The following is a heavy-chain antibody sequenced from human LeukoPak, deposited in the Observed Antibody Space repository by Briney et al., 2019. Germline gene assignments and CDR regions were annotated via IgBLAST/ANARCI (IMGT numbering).Heavy chain of an antibody. J-gene: IGHJ6*02. CDR2: INHSGST. V-gene: IGHV4-34*01. Sequence: SETLSLTCAVYGGSFSGYYWSWIRQPPGKWLDWIGEINHSGSTNYNPSLKSRVIISVDMSKNQFSLKLSSVTAADTAVFFFEQGAAYDILTHRAFYYGMDVWGQGTTVTVSS. D-gene: IGHD3-9*01. CDR1: GGSFSGYY. CDR3: EQGAAYDILTHRAFYYGMDV.